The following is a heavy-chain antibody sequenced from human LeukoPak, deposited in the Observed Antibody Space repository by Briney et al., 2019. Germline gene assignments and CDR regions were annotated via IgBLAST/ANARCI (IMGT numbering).Heavy chain of an antibody. CDR2: IYHSGST. Sequence: PSETLSLTCAVSGGSISSGGYSWSWIRQPPGKGLEWIGYIYHSGSTYYNPSLKSRVTISVDRSKNQFSLKLSSVTAADTAVYYCARGASLMSYFDYWGQGTLVTVSS. D-gene: IGHD3-16*02. J-gene: IGHJ4*02. V-gene: IGHV4-30-2*01. CDR3: ARGASLMSYFDY. CDR1: GGSISSGGYS.